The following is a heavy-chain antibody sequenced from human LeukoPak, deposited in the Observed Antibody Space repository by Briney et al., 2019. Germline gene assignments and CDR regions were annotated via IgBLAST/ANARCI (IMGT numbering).Heavy chain of an antibody. CDR1: GGSISSGGYY. J-gene: IGHJ4*02. Sequence: SQTLSLTCTVSGGSISSGGYYWSWIRQHPGKGLEWIGYIYYSGSTYYNPSLKSRVTISVDTSKNQFSLKLSSVTAADTAVYYCARARVGPYSSSPFDYWGQGTLVTVSS. V-gene: IGHV4-31*03. CDR2: IYYSGST. CDR3: ARARVGPYSSSPFDY. D-gene: IGHD6-13*01.